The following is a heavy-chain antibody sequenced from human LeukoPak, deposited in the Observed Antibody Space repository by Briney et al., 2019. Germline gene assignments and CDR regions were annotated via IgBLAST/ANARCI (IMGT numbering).Heavy chain of an antibody. CDR1: GFTFSSYW. V-gene: IGHV3-74*01. CDR2: ISPDGSTT. Sequence: GGSLRLSCAASGFTFSSYWMHWVRQAPGKGLVWVSRISPDGSTTGHADSVKGRFTTSRDNAKNTLFLQMNSLRAEDTAVYFCARDGSAYNFDYWGQGVLVTVSS. CDR3: ARDGSAYNFDY. D-gene: IGHD5-24*01. J-gene: IGHJ4*02.